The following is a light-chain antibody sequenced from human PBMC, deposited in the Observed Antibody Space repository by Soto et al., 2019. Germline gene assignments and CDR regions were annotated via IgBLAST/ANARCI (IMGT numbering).Light chain of an antibody. CDR2: DTS. Sequence: EIVLTQSPATLSLSPGERATLSCRSSQSVGSYLAWYQQKPGQAPSLLISDTSNRATGVPARFSGSGSGTEFTLTISSLEPEDFAVYYCQQRNTWPRTFGQGTKVEI. CDR3: QQRNTWPRT. CDR1: QSVGSY. J-gene: IGKJ1*01. V-gene: IGKV3-11*01.